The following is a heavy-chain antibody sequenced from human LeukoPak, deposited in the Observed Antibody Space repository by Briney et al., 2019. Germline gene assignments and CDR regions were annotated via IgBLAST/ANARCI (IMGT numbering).Heavy chain of an antibody. V-gene: IGHV3-23*01. D-gene: IGHD3-10*01. CDR1: GFTFSSYA. J-gene: IGHJ4*02. Sequence: RGSLRLSCAASGFTFSSYAMSWVRQAPGKGLEWVSAISGSGGSTYYADSVKGRFTISRDNSKNTLYLQMNSLRAEDTAVYYCAKLSFGELLPDYWGQGTLVTVSS. CDR3: AKLSFGELLPDY. CDR2: ISGSGGST.